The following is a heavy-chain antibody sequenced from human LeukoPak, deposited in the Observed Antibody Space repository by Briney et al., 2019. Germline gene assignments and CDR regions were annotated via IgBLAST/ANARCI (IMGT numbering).Heavy chain of an antibody. V-gene: IGHV4-39*07. D-gene: IGHD3-22*01. CDR2: IYYSGST. CDR1: YGSISDISYY. J-gene: IGHJ6*03. CDR3: ARSSEGRYYYDSSGFSYYYYYMDV. Sequence: KPSETLSLTCTVSYGSISDISYYWGWIRQPPGKGLEWIGSIYYSGSTYYNPSLRSRVTISVDTSKNQFSLKLSSVTAADTAVYYCARSSEGRYYYDSSGFSYYYYYMDVWGKGTTVTISS.